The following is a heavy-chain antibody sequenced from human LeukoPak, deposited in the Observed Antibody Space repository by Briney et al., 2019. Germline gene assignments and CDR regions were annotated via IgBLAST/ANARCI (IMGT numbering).Heavy chain of an antibody. V-gene: IGHV1-18*01. Sequence: GALVTVSCKASGCTFTNYGISWVRQAPGQGLEGMGWISTYSGDTNSAQRFQGRATLPTDRYTRTAYMEVSSLTSDDTAIYFWASASAQWSDYWGQGSLVTVSS. J-gene: IGHJ4*02. CDR3: ASASAQWSDY. CDR1: GCTFTNYG. D-gene: IGHD2-15*01. CDR2: ISTYSGDT.